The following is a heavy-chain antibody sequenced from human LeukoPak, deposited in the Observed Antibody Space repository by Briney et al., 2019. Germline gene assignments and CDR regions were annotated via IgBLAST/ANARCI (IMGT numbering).Heavy chain of an antibody. V-gene: IGHV4-34*01. CDR1: GGSSSGYY. CDR3: ARGPFAGYSSGWYRV. J-gene: IGHJ4*02. D-gene: IGHD6-19*01. CDR2: INHSGST. Sequence: PSETLSLTCAVYGGSSSGYYWNWIRQPPGKGLEWIGEINHSGSTNYNPSLKSRVTISVDTSKNQFSLKLSSVTAADTAVYYCARGPFAGYSSGWYRVWGQGTLVTVSS.